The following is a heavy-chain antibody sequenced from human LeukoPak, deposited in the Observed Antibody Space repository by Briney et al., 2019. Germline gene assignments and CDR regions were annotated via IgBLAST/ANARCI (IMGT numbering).Heavy chain of an antibody. D-gene: IGHD3-22*01. J-gene: IGHJ4*02. Sequence: SETLSLTCTVSGGSISSYYWSWIRQPPGKGLEWIGYIYYSGSTNYNPSLKSRVTISVDPSKNQFSLKLSSVTAADTAVYYCARATPHYYDSSGYSIDYWGQGTLVTVSS. CDR1: GGSISSYY. CDR2: IYYSGST. V-gene: IGHV4-59*01. CDR3: ARATPHYYDSSGYSIDY.